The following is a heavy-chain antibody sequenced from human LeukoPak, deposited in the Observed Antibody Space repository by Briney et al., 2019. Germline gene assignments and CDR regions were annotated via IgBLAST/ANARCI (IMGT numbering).Heavy chain of an antibody. CDR1: GFTFSSYW. Sequence: GGSLRLSCAASGFTFSSYWMHWVRQAPGKGLVWVSRINSDGSSITYADSVKGRFTISRDNAKNTLSLQMNSLRVEDTAVYYCAREGRVSGYDFDCWGQGTLVTVSS. J-gene: IGHJ4*02. D-gene: IGHD5-12*01. V-gene: IGHV3-74*03. CDR2: INSDGSSI. CDR3: AREGRVSGYDFDC.